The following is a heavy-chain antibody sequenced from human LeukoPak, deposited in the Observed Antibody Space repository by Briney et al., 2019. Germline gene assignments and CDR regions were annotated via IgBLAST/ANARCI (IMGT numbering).Heavy chain of an antibody. J-gene: IGHJ4*02. Sequence: ASMKVSYKASGYTFTGYYMHWVRQAPGQGLEWMGWINPNSGGTNYAQKFQGRVTMTRDTSISTAYMELSRLRSDDTAVYYCARGAWIQGPHDYWGQGTLVTVSS. CDR2: INPNSGGT. CDR3: ARGAWIQGPHDY. D-gene: IGHD5-18*01. V-gene: IGHV1-2*02. CDR1: GYTFTGYY.